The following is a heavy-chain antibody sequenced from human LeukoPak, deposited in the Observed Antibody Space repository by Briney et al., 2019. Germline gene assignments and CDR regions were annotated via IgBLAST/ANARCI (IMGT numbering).Heavy chain of an antibody. D-gene: IGHD6-13*01. J-gene: IGHJ3*02. CDR2: IYTSGST. CDR3: ARGHSSSWYSGAFDI. Sequence: PSQTLSLTCTVSGRSISSGSYYWTWLRRPAGKGLEWIGRIYTSGSTHYNPSRTSRVTISVDTSKNQFSLKLSSVTAADTAVYYCARGHSSSWYSGAFDIWGEGTMVTVSS. CDR1: GRSISSGSYY. V-gene: IGHV4-61*02.